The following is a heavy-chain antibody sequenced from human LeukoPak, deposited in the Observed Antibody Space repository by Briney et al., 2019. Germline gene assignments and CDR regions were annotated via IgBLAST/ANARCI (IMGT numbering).Heavy chain of an antibody. Sequence: GGSLRLSCAASGFTFSSYEMNWVRQAPGKGLEWVSYISSSGSTIYYADSVKGRFTISRDNAKNSLYLQMNSLRAEDTAVYYCAELGITMIGGVWGKWTTVTISS. D-gene: IGHD3-10*02. CDR3: AELGITMIGGV. CDR1: GFTFSSYE. V-gene: IGHV3-48*03. CDR2: ISSSGSTI. J-gene: IGHJ6*04.